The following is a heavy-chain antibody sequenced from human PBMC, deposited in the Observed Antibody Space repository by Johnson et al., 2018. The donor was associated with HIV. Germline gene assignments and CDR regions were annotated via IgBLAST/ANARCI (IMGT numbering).Heavy chain of an antibody. J-gene: IGHJ3*02. CDR2: IYSGGST. V-gene: IGHV3-53*01. CDR3: ARDRGGDDAFDI. Sequence: VQLVESGGGLIQPGGSLRLSCAASGFTVSSNYMSWVRQAPGKGLEWVSVIYSGGSTYYAAPVTGRFTISRDNSKNTLYLQMNSLGAEDTAVYYCARDRGGDDAFDIWGQGTMVTVSA. CDR1: GFTVSSNY. D-gene: IGHD3-10*01.